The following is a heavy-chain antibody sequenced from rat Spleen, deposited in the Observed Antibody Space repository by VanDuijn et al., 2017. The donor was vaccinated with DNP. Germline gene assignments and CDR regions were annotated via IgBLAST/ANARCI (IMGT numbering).Heavy chain of an antibody. D-gene: IGHD1-2*01. J-gene: IGHJ4*01. V-gene: IGHV5S23*01. CDR3: ATHGSIAAISTGAMDV. CDR1: GFTFRNYH. CDR2: IDKSGGST. Sequence: EVQLVESGGGLVQPGNSLKLSCVASGFTFRNYHLSWIRQVPGKGLEWVASIDKSGGSTYYPDSVKGRFTISRDNAKNTLHLQMDSLRSEDTATYYCATHGSIAAISTGAMDVWGQGTSVTVSS.